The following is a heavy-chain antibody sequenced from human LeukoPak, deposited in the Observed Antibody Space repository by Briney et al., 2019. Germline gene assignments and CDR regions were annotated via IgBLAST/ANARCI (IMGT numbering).Heavy chain of an antibody. J-gene: IGHJ5*02. Sequence: SETLSLTCTVSGGSISSYYWSWIRQPPGKGLEWIGYIYYSGSTNYNPSLKSRVTISVDTSKNQFSLKLSSVTAADTAVYYCARGYSSTYGRFDPWGQGTLVTVSS. D-gene: IGHD6-13*01. CDR2: IYYSGST. CDR3: ARGYSSTYGRFDP. CDR1: GGSISSYY. V-gene: IGHV4-59*01.